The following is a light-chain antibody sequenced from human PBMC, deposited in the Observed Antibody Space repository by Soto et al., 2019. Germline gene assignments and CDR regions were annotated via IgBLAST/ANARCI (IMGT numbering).Light chain of an antibody. Sequence: EIVLAQSRATLSVSPGERVTLSCRASQSISTNLAWYQQTPGQAPRLLIFDASSRAAGIPARFSGSGSGTEFTLTIGSLQPDDFAVYYCQQYNGWPPKTFGQGTKV. CDR2: DAS. CDR1: QSISTN. V-gene: IGKV3-15*01. J-gene: IGKJ1*01. CDR3: QQYNGWPPKT.